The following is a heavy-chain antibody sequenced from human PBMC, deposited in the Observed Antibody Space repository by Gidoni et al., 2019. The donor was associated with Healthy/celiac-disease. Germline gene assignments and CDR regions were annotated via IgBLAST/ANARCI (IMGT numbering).Heavy chain of an antibody. Sequence: QVQLQQWGAGLLKPSETLSLTCAVYGGSFRGSYWSWIRQPPGKGLEWIGEITHSGSTNYNPSLKSRVTISVDTSKNQFALKLSSVTAADTAVYYCARARTYYYGSGSVITVHSLDYWGQGTLVTVSS. D-gene: IGHD3-10*01. V-gene: IGHV4-34*01. J-gene: IGHJ4*02. CDR3: ARARTYYYGSGSVITVHSLDY. CDR1: GGSFRGSY. CDR2: ITHSGST.